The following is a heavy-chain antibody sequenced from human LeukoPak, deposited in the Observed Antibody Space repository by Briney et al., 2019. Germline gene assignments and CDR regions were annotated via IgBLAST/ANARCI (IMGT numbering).Heavy chain of an antibody. CDR2: IYYSGST. D-gene: IGHD4-11*01. J-gene: IGHJ2*01. CDR1: GGSISSSSYY. V-gene: IGHV4-61*01. Sequence: SETLSLTCTVSGGSISSSSYYWSWIRQPPGKGLEWIGYIYYSGSTNYNPSLKSRVTISVDTSRNQFSLKLSSVTAADTAVYYCARVAYSNYVGYAYRYFDLWGRGTLVTVSS. CDR3: ARVAYSNYVGYAYRYFDL.